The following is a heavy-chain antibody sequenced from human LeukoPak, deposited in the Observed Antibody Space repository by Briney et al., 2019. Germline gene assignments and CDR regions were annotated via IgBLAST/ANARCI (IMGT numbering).Heavy chain of an antibody. V-gene: IGHV4-59*01. CDR1: GGSISSYY. J-gene: IGHJ3*02. CDR2: IYYSGST. CDR3: ARGQHYDYGDPRAFDI. Sequence: PSETLSLTCTVSGGSISSYYWSWIRQPPGKGLEWIGYIYYSGSTNYNPSLKSRVTISVDTSKNQFSLKLSSVTAADTAVYYCARGQHYDYGDPRAFDIWGQGTMVTVSS. D-gene: IGHD4-17*01.